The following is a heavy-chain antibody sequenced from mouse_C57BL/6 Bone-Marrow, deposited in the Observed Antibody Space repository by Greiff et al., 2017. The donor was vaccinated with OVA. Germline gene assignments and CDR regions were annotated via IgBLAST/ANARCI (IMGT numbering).Heavy chain of an antibody. CDR1: GYSITSGYY. V-gene: IGHV3-6*01. CDR2: ISYDGSN. J-gene: IGHJ2*01. CDR3: ARGVDY. Sequence: VQLKESGPGLVKPSQSLSLTCSVTGYSITSGYYWNWIRQFPGNKLEWMGYISYDGSNNSNPSLKNRISITRDTSKNQFFLKLNSVTTEDTATYYCARGVDYWGQGTTLTVSS.